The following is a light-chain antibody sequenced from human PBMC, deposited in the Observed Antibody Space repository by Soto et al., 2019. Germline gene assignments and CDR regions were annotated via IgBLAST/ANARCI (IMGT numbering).Light chain of an antibody. Sequence: DIPLTLSPSFLSASVGDRVTITCRASQGIGSYLAWYQQKPGRAPKLLIYAASTLQSGVPSRFSGSGSGTEFTLTISSLQPEDFATYYCQQLYSYPVTFGQGTKLESK. CDR1: QGIGSY. CDR3: QQLYSYPVT. CDR2: AAS. J-gene: IGKJ2*01. V-gene: IGKV1-9*01.